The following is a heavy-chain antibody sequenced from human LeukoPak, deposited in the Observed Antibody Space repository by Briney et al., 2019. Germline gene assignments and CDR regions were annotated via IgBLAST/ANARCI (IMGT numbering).Heavy chain of an antibody. Sequence: GGSLRLSCAASGFTFSSYSMNWVRQAPGKGLEWVSSISSSSSYIYYADSVKGRFTISRDNAKNSLYLQMNSLRAEDTAVYYCAREYPKLAAAGTYYYYYMDVWGKGTTATVSS. CDR2: ISSSSSYI. V-gene: IGHV3-21*01. CDR3: AREYPKLAAAGTYYYYYMDV. J-gene: IGHJ6*03. D-gene: IGHD6-13*01. CDR1: GFTFSSYS.